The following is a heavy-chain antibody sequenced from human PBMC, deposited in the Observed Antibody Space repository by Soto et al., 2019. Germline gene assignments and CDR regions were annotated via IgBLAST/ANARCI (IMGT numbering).Heavy chain of an antibody. Sequence: QVQLQESGPGLVKPSETLSLTCTVSGGSVSSGSYYWSWIRQPPGKGLEWIGYIYYSVSTNYNPSLESRVPISIDTSKNQFSLKLSSVTAADTAVYYCARDSTVVTSSKYCYYFFGMDVWGQGTTVTVSS. CDR3: ARDSTVVTSSKYCYYFFGMDV. V-gene: IGHV4-61*01. D-gene: IGHD2-15*01. CDR2: IYYSVST. CDR1: GGSVSSGSYY. J-gene: IGHJ6*02.